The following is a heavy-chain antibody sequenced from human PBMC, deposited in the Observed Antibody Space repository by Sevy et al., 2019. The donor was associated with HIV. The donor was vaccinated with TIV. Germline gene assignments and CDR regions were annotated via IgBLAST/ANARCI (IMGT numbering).Heavy chain of an antibody. CDR3: ARVPPGGAVAGTRYNYYMDV. CDR2: ISAYNGNT. CDR1: GYTFTSYS. D-gene: IGHD6-19*01. Sequence: ASVKVSCKASGYTFTSYSISWVRQAPGQGLEWMGWISAYNGNTNYAQKLQGRVTMTTDTSTSTAYMELRSLRSDDTAVYYCARVPPGGAVAGTRYNYYMDVWGKGTTVTVSS. V-gene: IGHV1-18*01. J-gene: IGHJ6*03.